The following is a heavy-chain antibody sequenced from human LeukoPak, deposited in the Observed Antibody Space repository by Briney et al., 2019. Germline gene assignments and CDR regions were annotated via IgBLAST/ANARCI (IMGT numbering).Heavy chain of an antibody. CDR2: IIPIIGTA. D-gene: IGHD2-2*01. Sequence: SVKVSCKASGGTFSSYAISWVRQAPGQGLEWMGGIIPIIGTANYAQKFKGRVTITTDESTSTPYMELSSLRSEDTAVYYCARDEDGVGWFDPWGQGTLVTVSS. V-gene: IGHV1-69*05. CDR3: ARDEDGVGWFDP. CDR1: GGTFSSYA. J-gene: IGHJ5*02.